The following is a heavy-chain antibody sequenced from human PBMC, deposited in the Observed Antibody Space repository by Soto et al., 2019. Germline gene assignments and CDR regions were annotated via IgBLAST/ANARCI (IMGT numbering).Heavy chain of an antibody. J-gene: IGHJ6*02. D-gene: IGHD6-25*01. V-gene: IGHV4-31*03. CDR1: GGSISSVGHY. CDR2: IYYSGST. Sequence: SETLSLTCSVSGGSISSVGHYWTWIRQQPGKGLEWIGYIYYSGSTDYNPSLKSRVTISVDRSKNQFALNLSAVTAADTAIYYCARESGGYDSSTRYGLDVWGQGTTVTVS. CDR3: ARESGGYDSSTRYGLDV.